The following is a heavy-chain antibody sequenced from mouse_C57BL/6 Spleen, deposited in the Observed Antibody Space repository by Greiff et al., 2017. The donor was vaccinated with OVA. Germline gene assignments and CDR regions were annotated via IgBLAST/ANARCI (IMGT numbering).Heavy chain of an antibody. V-gene: IGHV5-17*01. CDR2: ISSGSSTI. Sequence: EVKLMESGGGLVKPGGSLKLSCAASGFTFSDYGMHWVRQAPEKGLEWVAYISSGSSTIYYADTVKGRFTISRDNAKNTLFLQMTSLRSEDTAMYYCARKSNYWYFDVWGTGTTVTVSS. CDR3: ARKSNYWYFDV. CDR1: GFTFSDYG. J-gene: IGHJ1*03. D-gene: IGHD2-5*01.